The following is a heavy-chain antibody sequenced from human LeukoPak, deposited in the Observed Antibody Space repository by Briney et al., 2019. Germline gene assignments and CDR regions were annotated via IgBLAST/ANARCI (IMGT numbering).Heavy chain of an antibody. J-gene: IGHJ3*02. CDR2: ISYDGSNK. D-gene: IGHD3-22*01. CDR3: AIFDSSGYYGWFGAFDI. CDR1: GFTFSSYA. Sequence: GGSLRLSCAASGFTFSSYAMHWVRQAPGKGLEWVAVISYDGSNKYYADSVKGRFTISRDNSKNTLYLQMNGLRAEDTAVYYCAIFDSSGYYGWFGAFDIWGQGTMVTVSS. V-gene: IGHV3-30-3*01.